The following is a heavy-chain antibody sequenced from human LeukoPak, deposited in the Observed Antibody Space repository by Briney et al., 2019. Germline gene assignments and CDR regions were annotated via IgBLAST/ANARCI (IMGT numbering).Heavy chain of an antibody. CDR3: ARVSVTAYYSLEY. Sequence: SGTLSLTCTVSGGSISNPNWWTWVRQSPRKGLEWIGEISHTGRTNYNPSLKRRVTISLDKSKNQFSLNLRSVSAADTAVYYCARVSVTAYYSLEYWGLGTLVTVS. D-gene: IGHD3-10*01. CDR2: ISHTGRT. CDR1: GGSISNPNW. J-gene: IGHJ4*02. V-gene: IGHV4-4*02.